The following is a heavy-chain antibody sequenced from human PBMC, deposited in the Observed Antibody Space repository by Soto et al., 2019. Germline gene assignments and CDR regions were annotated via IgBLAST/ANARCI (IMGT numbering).Heavy chain of an antibody. CDR2: ISSVVTPT. J-gene: IGHJ6*02. CDR1: GFTISDYC. Sequence: QVQLVESGGGLVQPGGSLRLSCAASGFTISDYCMSWIRQAPGKGLGWVSYISSVVTPTYYADSVKARFSISIDNAKNSLYLQMNSLRAEDTAVYFCAKDQEGSGSHWLGYNYYGMDVWGQGTTVTVSS. V-gene: IGHV3-11*01. CDR3: AKDQEGSGSHWLGYNYYGMDV. D-gene: IGHD3-10*01.